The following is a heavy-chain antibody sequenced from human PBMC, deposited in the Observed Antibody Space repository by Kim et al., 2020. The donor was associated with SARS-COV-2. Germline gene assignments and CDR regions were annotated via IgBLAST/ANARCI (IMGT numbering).Heavy chain of an antibody. Sequence: ASVKVSCKASGNGNTFTNYAMHWVRQAPGQGLEWMGWINTNTGNPTYAQGFTGRFVFSLDTSVSTAYLQISSLTAEDTAFYYCARELTGSLLGWFDPSGQ. CDR3: ARELTGSLLGWFDP. J-gene: IGHJ5*02. CDR1: GNGNTFTNYA. V-gene: IGHV7-4-1*02. D-gene: IGHD1-1*01. CDR2: INTNTGNP.